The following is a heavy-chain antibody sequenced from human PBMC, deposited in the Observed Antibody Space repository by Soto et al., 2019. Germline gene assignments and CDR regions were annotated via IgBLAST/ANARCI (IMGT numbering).Heavy chain of an antibody. CDR3: ASSGGYCSGGSCYSGYY. D-gene: IGHD2-15*01. J-gene: IGHJ4*02. CDR2: IIPICGTA. V-gene: IGHV1-69*13. Sequence: SVKVSCKASGGSFSSYAISWVRQAPGQGLEWMGGIIPICGTANYAQKFQGRVTITADESTSTAYMELSSLRSEDTAVYYCASSGGYCSGGSCYSGYYWGQGTLVTVSS. CDR1: GGSFSSYA.